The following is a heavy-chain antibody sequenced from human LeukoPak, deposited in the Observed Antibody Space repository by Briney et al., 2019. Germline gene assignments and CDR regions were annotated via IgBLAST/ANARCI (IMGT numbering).Heavy chain of an antibody. CDR1: GGSISSGSYY. J-gene: IGHJ6*03. V-gene: IGHV4-61*02. CDR3: ARTPAGYYYYMDV. Sequence: SQTLSLTCTVSGGSISSGSYYWSWIRQPAGKGLEWIGRIYTSGSTNYNPSLKSRVTISVDTSKNQFSLKLSSVTAADTAVYYCARTPAGYYYYMDVWGKGTTVTVSS. CDR2: IYTSGST.